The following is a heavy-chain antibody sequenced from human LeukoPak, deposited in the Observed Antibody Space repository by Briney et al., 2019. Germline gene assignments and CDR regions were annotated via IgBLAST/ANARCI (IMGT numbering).Heavy chain of an antibody. J-gene: IGHJ3*02. CDR3: ARARGASTLMRNDGFDI. CDR1: GFTFSSYA. Sequence: GGSLTLSCAASGFTFSSYAMHWVRQAPGKGLEWVAFISYHGSDEYYADYVKGRFTISRDNSKSTLYLQMNSLRAEDTAVYYCARARGASTLMRNDGFDIWGQGTMVTVSS. D-gene: IGHD3-10*01. CDR2: ISYHGSDE. V-gene: IGHV3-30*04.